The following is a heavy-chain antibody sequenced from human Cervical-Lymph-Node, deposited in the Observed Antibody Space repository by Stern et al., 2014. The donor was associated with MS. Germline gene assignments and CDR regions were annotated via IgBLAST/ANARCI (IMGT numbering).Heavy chain of an antibody. Sequence: QMQLVQSGAEVKKPGASVKVSCKASGYTFTTYGFAWVRQAPGQGLEWMGWISGYNGNTNYAQKFQGRGTMTTDTSTNTAYMELRSLRSDDTAVYYCARDRHGVAATGNYFDYWGQGTLVTVS. J-gene: IGHJ4*02. CDR3: ARDRHGVAATGNYFDY. D-gene: IGHD1-26*01. V-gene: IGHV1-18*04. CDR2: ISGYNGNT. CDR1: GYTFTTYG.